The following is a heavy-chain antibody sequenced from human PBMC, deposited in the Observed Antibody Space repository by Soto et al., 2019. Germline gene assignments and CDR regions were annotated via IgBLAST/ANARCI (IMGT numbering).Heavy chain of an antibody. Sequence: PGGSLRLSCAASGFTFSSYAMIWVRQAPGKGLEWVSAISGSGGSTYHADSVRGRFTISRDNSKNTLYLQMNSLRAEDTAVYYCAKDDSSGYYYFDYWGQGTLVTVSS. CDR2: ISGSGGST. CDR1: GFTFSSYA. CDR3: AKDDSSGYYYFDY. D-gene: IGHD3-22*01. V-gene: IGHV3-23*01. J-gene: IGHJ4*02.